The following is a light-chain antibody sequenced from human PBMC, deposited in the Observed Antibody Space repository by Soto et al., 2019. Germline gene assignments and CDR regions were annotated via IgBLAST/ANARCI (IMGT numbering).Light chain of an antibody. Sequence: DIQLTQSQPFPSSSIGNSVTVTCLASEDITNYLAWYQQKVGKAPKLLIYDASTLHSGVPSRFSGSGSGTDFTLTISGLQPEDFATYYCQQLTRYPSTFGGGTKVDIK. CDR2: DAS. V-gene: IGKV1-9*01. CDR1: EDITNY. J-gene: IGKJ4*01. CDR3: QQLTRYPST.